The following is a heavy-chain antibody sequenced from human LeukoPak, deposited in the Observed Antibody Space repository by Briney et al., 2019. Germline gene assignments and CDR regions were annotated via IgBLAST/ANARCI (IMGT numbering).Heavy chain of an antibody. V-gene: IGHV4-61*02. CDR2: IYAGGSI. D-gene: IGHD3-10*01. J-gene: IGHJ4*02. CDR1: GGSISSINSGTYY. Sequence: SETLSLTCSVSGGSISSINSGTYYWSWIRQPAGKGLEWIGRIYAGGSINYNPSLNGRVTISIDRSKNQFSLKLSSVTAADTALYYCAAGGDEFAYWGQGTLVTVSS. CDR3: AAGGDEFAY.